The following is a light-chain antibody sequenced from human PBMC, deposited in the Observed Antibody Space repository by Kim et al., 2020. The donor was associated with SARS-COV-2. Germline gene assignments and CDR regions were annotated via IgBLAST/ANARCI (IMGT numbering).Light chain of an antibody. J-gene: IGLJ1*01. Sequence: ALGQTVRITCQGDSLRSYYASWYQQKPGPAPVLVIYGKNNRPSGIPDRFSGSSSGNTASLTITGAQAEDEADYYCNSRDSSGNLYVFGTGTKVTVL. V-gene: IGLV3-19*01. CDR2: GKN. CDR3: NSRDSSGNLYV. CDR1: SLRSYY.